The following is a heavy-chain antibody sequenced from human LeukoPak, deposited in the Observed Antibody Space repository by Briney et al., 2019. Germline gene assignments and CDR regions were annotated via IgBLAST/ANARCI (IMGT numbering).Heavy chain of an antibody. D-gene: IGHD6-19*01. CDR2: IYSGGST. J-gene: IGHJ4*02. V-gene: IGHV3-66*01. Sequence: GGSLRLSCAASGFTVSTNYMSWVRQAPGKGLEWVSIIYSGGSTYYADSVKGRSTISRDISKNTLHLQMNNLRAEDTAVYYCARDRVAGLANYWGQGALVTVSS. CDR1: GFTVSTNY. CDR3: ARDRVAGLANY.